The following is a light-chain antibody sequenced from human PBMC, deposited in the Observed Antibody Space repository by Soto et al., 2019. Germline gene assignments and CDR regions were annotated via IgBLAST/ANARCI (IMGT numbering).Light chain of an antibody. V-gene: IGLV2-14*01. CDR1: GRDLGDYYY. CDR3: SSYASGPTVL. CDR2: EVT. J-gene: IGLJ7*01. Sequence: QSVLTQPASLSGSPGQAITISCTGTGRDLGDYYYVSWYQQRPGKAPRLLIYEVTNRPSGISDRFSGSKSGSTASLTISGLQAEDEADYYCSSYASGPTVLFGGGTQLTVL.